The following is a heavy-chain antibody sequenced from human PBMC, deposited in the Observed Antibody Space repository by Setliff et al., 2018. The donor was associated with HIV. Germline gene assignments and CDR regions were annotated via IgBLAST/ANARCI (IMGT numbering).Heavy chain of an antibody. CDR3: ARDTELAYVDY. D-gene: IGHD4-4*01. J-gene: IGHJ4*02. CDR1: GFTFSTYS. V-gene: IGHV3-21*04. Sequence: GSLRLSCAASGFTFSTYSMNWVRQAPGKGLEWVSSISSNSNYIYYADSVKGRFTISRDNAKNSLYLQMNSLRAEDTAVYYCARDTELAYVDYWGQGTLVTVSS. CDR2: ISSNSNYI.